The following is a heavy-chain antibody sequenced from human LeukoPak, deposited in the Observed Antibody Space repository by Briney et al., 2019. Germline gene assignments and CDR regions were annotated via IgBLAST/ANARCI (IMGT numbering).Heavy chain of an antibody. Sequence: SSETLSLTCSVHGSSFTGYYWSWIRQPPGKGLEWIGERNHRGSSYFNPSFESRVTISLDMSRKQFSLNLTSVTAADTAFYYCARGSGSYSGAADYWGQGTLVTVSS. V-gene: IGHV4-34*01. CDR3: ARGSGSYSGAADY. J-gene: IGHJ4*02. D-gene: IGHD6-19*01. CDR1: GSSFTGYY. CDR2: RNHRGSS.